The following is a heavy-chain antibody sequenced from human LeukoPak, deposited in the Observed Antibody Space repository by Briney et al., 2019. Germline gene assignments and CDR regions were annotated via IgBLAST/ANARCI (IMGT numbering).Heavy chain of an antibody. J-gene: IGHJ4*02. CDR1: GFTFSYYA. D-gene: IGHD6-13*01. CDR2: INNNGNSA. CDR3: ARDRVGSSWSEFDY. V-gene: IGHV3-64*01. Sequence: PGGSLRLSCVASGFTFSYYAMHWVRQAPGKGLEYVSTINNNGNSAPYANSVKGRFTISRDNSKNTLYLQLGSLRAEDMAVYYCARDRVGSSWSEFDYWGQGTLVTVSS.